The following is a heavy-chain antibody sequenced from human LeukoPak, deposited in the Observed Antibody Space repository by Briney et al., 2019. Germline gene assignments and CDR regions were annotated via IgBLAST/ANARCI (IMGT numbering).Heavy chain of an antibody. V-gene: IGHV4-59*01. CDR3: ARAHQGIRSSSWWFDY. D-gene: IGHD6-13*01. CDR1: GGSISSYY. Sequence: PSETLSLTCTVSGGSISSYYWSWIRQPPGKGLEWIGYLYYSGSTNYNPSLKSRVTISVDTSKHQFSLKLSSVTAADTAMYYCARAHQGIRSSSWWFDYWGQGTLVTVSS. J-gene: IGHJ4*02. CDR2: LYYSGST.